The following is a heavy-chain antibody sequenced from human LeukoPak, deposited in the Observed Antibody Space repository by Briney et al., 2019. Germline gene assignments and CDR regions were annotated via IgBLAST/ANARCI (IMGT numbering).Heavy chain of an antibody. V-gene: IGHV3-23*01. CDR1: GFTSSSIA. CDR3: SIDSRGDDIFSH. CDR2: IRGSGGRV. D-gene: IGHD3-9*01. Sequence: GGSLRPSSAASGFTSSSIAMSWVRPAPEGGLEWVSGIRGSGGRVYYAHSTKGPFTIYRDNSKNTLYPQTTSLRAEGTAIYYCSIDSRGDDIFSHWGQGTLVTVSS. J-gene: IGHJ4*02.